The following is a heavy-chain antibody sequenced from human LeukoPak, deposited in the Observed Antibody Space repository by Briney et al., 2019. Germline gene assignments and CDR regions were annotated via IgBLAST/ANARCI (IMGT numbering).Heavy chain of an antibody. CDR2: ISWNRGSI. J-gene: IGHJ3*02. D-gene: IGHD3-9*01. V-gene: IGHV3-9*01. CDR1: GFTFDDYA. CDR3: AKALPDILTGYYSPDAFDI. Sequence: GGSLRLSCAASGFTFDDYAMHWVRQAPGKGLEWVSGISWNRGSIGYADSVKGRFTISRDNAKNSLYLQMNSLRAEDTALYYCAKALPDILTGYYSPDAFDIWGQGTMVTVSS.